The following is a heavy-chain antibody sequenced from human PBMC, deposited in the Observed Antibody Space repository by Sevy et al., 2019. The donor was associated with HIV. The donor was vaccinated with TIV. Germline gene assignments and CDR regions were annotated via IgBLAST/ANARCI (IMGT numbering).Heavy chain of an antibody. CDR2: ISGSGGST. D-gene: IGHD1-26*01. J-gene: IGHJ4*02. CDR3: AGAGMGAKGFDY. CDR1: GFIFSSYV. V-gene: IGHV3-23*01. Sequence: GGSLRLSCAVSGFIFSSYVMSWVRQAPGKGLEWVSAISGSGGSTYYADSVKGRFTISRDNFKNTLYLQMNSLRAEDTAVYYCAGAGMGAKGFDYWGQGTLVTVSS.